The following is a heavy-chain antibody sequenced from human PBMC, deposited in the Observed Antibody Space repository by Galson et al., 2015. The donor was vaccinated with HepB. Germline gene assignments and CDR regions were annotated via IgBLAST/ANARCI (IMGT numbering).Heavy chain of an antibody. Sequence: SLRLSCAAAAFTFIGYTMCCGRQAPGAGLEWLAAISGSGGSTYYADSVKGRITISRDNSKNTLYLQMNSRRAEAKDVYYCAKGTGIEVSGAFDYWGQGTLVTVSS. CDR2: ISGSGGST. D-gene: IGHD6-19*01. CDR1: AFTFIGYT. V-gene: IGHV3-23*01. J-gene: IGHJ4*02. CDR3: AKGTGIEVSGAFDY.